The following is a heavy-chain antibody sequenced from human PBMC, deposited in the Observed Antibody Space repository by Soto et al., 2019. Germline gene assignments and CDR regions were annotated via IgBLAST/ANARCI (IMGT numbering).Heavy chain of an antibody. Sequence: ESGGGLVQPGGSLRLSCAASGLIVTSTYMNWVRQAPGKGLEWVAAISGSGGNTYYADSVKGRFTISRDNSKNTLFLQMNSLRDEDTAVYYCAKDRGGSGWSTLDHWGQGTLVTVSS. D-gene: IGHD6-19*01. J-gene: IGHJ4*02. CDR1: GLIVTSTY. CDR3: AKDRGGSGWSTLDH. V-gene: IGHV3-23*01. CDR2: ISGSGGNT.